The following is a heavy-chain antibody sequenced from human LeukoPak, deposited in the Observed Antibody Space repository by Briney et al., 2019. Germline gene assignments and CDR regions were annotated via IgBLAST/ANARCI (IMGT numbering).Heavy chain of an antibody. J-gene: IGHJ4*02. D-gene: IGHD3-22*01. V-gene: IGHV4-39*07. CDR1: GGSISSSSYY. CDR2: IYYSGST. CDR3: ARDYYDRNGYSYGWYY. Sequence: SETLSLTCTVSGGSISSSSYYWGWIRQPPGKGLEWIGSIYYSGSTYYNPSLKSRATISVDTSKNQFSLNLSSVTAADTAVYYCARDYYDRNGYSYGWYYWGRGTLVTVSS.